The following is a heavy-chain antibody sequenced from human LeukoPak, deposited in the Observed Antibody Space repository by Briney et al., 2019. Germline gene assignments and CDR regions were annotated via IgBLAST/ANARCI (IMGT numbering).Heavy chain of an antibody. CDR2: IIPIFGTP. D-gene: IGHD6-6*01. Sequence: SVKVSCKASGGTFRNHDINWVRQAPGQGLEWMGGIIPIFGTPNYAQKFQGRVTITADESTTTAYMELSSLRSEDTAVYYCARRSSSSSSHFDYWGQGTLVTVSS. J-gene: IGHJ4*02. CDR3: ARRSSSSSSHFDY. CDR1: GGTFRNHD. V-gene: IGHV1-69*13.